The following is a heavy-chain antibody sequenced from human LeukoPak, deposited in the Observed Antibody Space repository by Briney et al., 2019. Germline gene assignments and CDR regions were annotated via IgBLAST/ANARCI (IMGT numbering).Heavy chain of an antibody. V-gene: IGHV3-30*02. D-gene: IGHD3-10*01. J-gene: IGHJ5*01. CDR2: IRFDGSNK. Sequence: GGSLRLSCAASGFTFSSYGIHWVRQAPGKGLEWVAFIRFDGSNKYYSDSVKGRFTISRDNSKTTLYLQMNSLRAEDTAVYYCAKDLTVGITILRGVRRDFNWFDSWGQGTLVTVSS. CDR3: AKDLTVGITILRGVRRDFNWFDS. CDR1: GFTFSSYG.